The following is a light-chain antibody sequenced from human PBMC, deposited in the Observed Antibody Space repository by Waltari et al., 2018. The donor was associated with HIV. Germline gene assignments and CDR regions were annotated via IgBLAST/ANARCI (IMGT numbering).Light chain of an antibody. J-gene: IGLJ2*01. CDR1: NIGRKS. Sequence: YVLTQPPSASVAHGQTDRITGGGCNIGRKSVHWYQQKPGQSPVLVVFDDSDRPSGIPERFSGSNSGNTATLTISGVEAGDEADYYCQVWDSTSDHVVFGGGTKLTVL. CDR3: QVWDSTSDHVV. V-gene: IGLV3-21*02. CDR2: DDS.